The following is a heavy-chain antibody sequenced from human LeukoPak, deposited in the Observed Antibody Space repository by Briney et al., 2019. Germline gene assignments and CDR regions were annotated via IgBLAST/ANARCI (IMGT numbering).Heavy chain of an antibody. D-gene: IGHD6-13*01. Sequence: GGSLRLSCAASGFTFSSYGMHWVRQAPGKGLEWVAFIRYDGSNKYYADSVKGRFTISRDNSKNTLYLQMNSLRAEDTAVYYCARARSLAALLNWFDPWGQGTLVTVSS. CDR1: GFTFSSYG. J-gene: IGHJ5*02. CDR3: ARARSLAALLNWFDP. CDR2: IRYDGSNK. V-gene: IGHV3-30*02.